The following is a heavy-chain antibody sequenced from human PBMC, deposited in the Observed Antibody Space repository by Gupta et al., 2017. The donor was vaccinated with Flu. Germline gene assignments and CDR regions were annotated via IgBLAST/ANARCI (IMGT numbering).Heavy chain of an antibody. CDR3: AQEHYGGNSAYLDN. Sequence: SYGMHWVRQAPGKGLEWVAVISHDGTNKYYADSVKGRFTISRDNSKNTLYVQMNSLRAEDTAVYYCAQEHYGGNSAYLDNWGQGTLVTVSS. D-gene: IGHD4-17*01. V-gene: IGHV3-30*18. CDR2: ISHDGTNK. J-gene: IGHJ4*02. CDR1: SYG.